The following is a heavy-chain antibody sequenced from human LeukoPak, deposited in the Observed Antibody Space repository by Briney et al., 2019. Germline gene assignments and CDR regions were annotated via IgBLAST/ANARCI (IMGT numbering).Heavy chain of an antibody. CDR3: ARAHILVPAATYYYYMDV. CDR1: GSTFTIYD. CDR2: MNPNSGNT. V-gene: IGHV1-8*01. J-gene: IGHJ6*03. Sequence: GPVKVSCKASGSTFTIYDINWVRQATGQGLEWMGWMNPNSGNTGYAQKFQGRVTMTRNTSISTAYMELSSLRSEDTAVYYCARAHILVPAATYYYYMDVWGKGTTVTVSS. D-gene: IGHD2-2*01.